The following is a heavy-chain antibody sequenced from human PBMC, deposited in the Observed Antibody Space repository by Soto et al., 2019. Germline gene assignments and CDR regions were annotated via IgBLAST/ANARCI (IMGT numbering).Heavy chain of an antibody. Sequence: EEQLVESGGAAVQTGESLRLSCAASGFTFDAYAMHWVRQAPGKGLEWVSLISWDGGTTFYADSVKGRFSVSRDNGKNSVYLQMNRLRVEDSGLYYCSKDAPRFCSSSSCSTGFDPWGQGTQVTVSS. V-gene: IGHV3-43D*04. CDR3: SKDAPRFCSSSSCSTGFDP. D-gene: IGHD2-15*01. J-gene: IGHJ5*02. CDR2: ISWDGGTT. CDR1: GFTFDAYA.